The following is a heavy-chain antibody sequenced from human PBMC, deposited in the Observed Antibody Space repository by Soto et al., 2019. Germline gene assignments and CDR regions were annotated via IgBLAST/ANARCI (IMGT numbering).Heavy chain of an antibody. CDR2: ISHDGSDE. CDR3: AQAGGGGYDPPNYYFYDLDV. D-gene: IGHD5-12*01. V-gene: IGHV3-30*18. J-gene: IGHJ6*02. Sequence: PGGSLRLSCAGSGFTFSAYGIHWVRLAPGKGLEWVAVISHDGSDEDYADSVRGRFSISRDFSDDTVHLQMNSLRDEDTAVYFCAQAGGGGYDPPNYYFYDLDVWGQGTTVAASS. CDR1: GFTFSAYG.